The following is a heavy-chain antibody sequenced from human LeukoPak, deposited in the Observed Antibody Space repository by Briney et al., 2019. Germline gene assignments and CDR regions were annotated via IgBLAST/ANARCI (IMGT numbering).Heavy chain of an antibody. CDR1: GFAFSTYA. V-gene: IGHV3-23*01. D-gene: IGHD6-13*01. Sequence: GGSLRLSCAASGFAFSTYAMTWVRQAPGKGLEWVSAFSATDGSANYVDSVKGRFTISRDNSNNMFYLRMNSLRAEDTAIYYCARCRVAAAGTGAFDTWGQGTMVTVSS. J-gene: IGHJ3*02. CDR2: FSATDGSA. CDR3: ARCRVAAAGTGAFDT.